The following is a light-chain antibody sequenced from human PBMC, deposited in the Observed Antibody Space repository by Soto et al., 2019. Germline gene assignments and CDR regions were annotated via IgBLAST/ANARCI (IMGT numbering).Light chain of an antibody. CDR3: QQYGDWPPET. CDR2: DAS. J-gene: IGKJ2*01. Sequence: EVVMTQSPATLSVSPGERATVSCRAIQSVSTNLAWYQQRPGQAPRLLIYDASTRATGIPARFSGSGSGTEFTLTITSLQSEDFGFYYCQQYGDWPPETFGQGTKLEI. V-gene: IGKV3D-15*01. CDR1: QSVSTN.